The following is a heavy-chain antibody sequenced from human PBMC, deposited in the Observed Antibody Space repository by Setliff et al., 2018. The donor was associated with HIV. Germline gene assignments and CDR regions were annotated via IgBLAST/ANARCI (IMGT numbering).Heavy chain of an antibody. CDR3: ARENEGGAFDI. V-gene: IGHV1-18*01. D-gene: IGHD1-1*01. CDR2: ISAYNGNT. J-gene: IGHJ3*02. Sequence: ASVKVSCKASGYTFINFGISWVRQAPGQGLEWMGWISAYNGNTNSAQRLQGRVTLTTDTSTSTAYMDLRSLRSDDTAVYFCARENEGGAFDIWGQGTTVTVSS. CDR1: GYTFINFG.